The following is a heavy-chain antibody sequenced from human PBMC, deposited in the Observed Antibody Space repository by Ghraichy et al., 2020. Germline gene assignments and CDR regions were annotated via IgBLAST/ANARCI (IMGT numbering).Heavy chain of an antibody. V-gene: IGHV1-2*02. Sequence: ASVKVSCKASGYTFGGYYLNWVRQAPGQGLEWMGWVNPNSGGTNFAQKFQGRVTMTRDTSISTAYMEMHSLRSDDTAVYYCARVWAWLTENEALDIWGQGANVTVSS. CDR2: VNPNSGGT. J-gene: IGHJ3*02. CDR1: GYTFGGYY. CDR3: ARVWAWLTENEALDI. D-gene: IGHD6-19*01.